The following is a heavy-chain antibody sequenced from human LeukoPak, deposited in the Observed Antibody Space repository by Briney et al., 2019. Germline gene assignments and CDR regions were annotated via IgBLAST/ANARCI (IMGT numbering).Heavy chain of an antibody. CDR1: GASISAYS. V-gene: IGHV4-59*08. CDR2: IHYSGNT. J-gene: IGHJ4*02. CDR3: ARHGRESRYFDWLLYYIDH. D-gene: IGHD3-9*01. Sequence: SETLSLTCTVSGASISAYSWSWIRQPPGRGLEWIGCIHYSGNTHCNPSLESRVTLSVDTSKNQFSLKLSSVTAADTAVYYCARHGRESRYFDWLLYYIDHWGQGALVTVSS.